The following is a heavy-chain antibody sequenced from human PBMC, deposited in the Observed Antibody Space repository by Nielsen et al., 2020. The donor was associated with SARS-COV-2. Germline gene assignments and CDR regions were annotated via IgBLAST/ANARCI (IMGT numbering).Heavy chain of an antibody. CDR2: ISWNSGSI. CDR3: AKDGYDGYSYGTGPMDV. D-gene: IGHD5-18*01. Sequence: GGSLRLSCAASGFTFDDYAMHWVRQAPGKGLEWVSGISWNSGSIGYADSVKGRFTISRDNAKNSLYLQMNSLRAEDTALYYCAKDGYDGYSYGTGPMDVWGQGTTVTVSS. CDR1: GFTFDDYA. V-gene: IGHV3-9*01. J-gene: IGHJ6*02.